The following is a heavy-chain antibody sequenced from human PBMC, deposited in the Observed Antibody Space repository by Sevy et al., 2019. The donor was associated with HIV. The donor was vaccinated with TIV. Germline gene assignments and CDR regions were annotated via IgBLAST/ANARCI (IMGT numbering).Heavy chain of an antibody. Sequence: SETLSLTCTVSGGSISSGDYYWSWIRQPPGKGLEWIGYIYYSGSTYYNPSLKSRVTRSVDTSKNQFSLKLSSVTAADTAVYYCARDSRLRLGELSFFDYWGQGTLVTVSS. CDR2: IYYSGST. D-gene: IGHD3-16*02. CDR3: ARDSRLRLGELSFFDY. CDR1: GGSISSGDYY. J-gene: IGHJ4*02. V-gene: IGHV4-30-4*01.